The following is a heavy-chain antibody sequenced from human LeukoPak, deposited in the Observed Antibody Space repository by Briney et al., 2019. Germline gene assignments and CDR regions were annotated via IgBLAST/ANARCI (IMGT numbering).Heavy chain of an antibody. V-gene: IGHV4-59*12. CDR2: IYYSGST. J-gene: IGHJ6*02. CDR1: GGSLNSYY. D-gene: IGHD4-17*01. CDR3: AREGRVTTWIYYGMDV. Sequence: PSETLSLTCTVSGGSLNSYYWSWIRQPPGKGLEWIGYIYYSGSTNYNPSLKSRVTISVDTSKNQFSLKLSFVTAADTAVYYCAREGRVTTWIYYGMDVWGQGTTVTVSS.